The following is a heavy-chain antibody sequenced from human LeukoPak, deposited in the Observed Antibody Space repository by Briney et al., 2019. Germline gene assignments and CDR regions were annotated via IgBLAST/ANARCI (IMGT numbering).Heavy chain of an antibody. CDR2: LSGSGITS. V-gene: IGHV3-23*01. J-gene: IGHJ4*02. Sequence: GGSLRLSCVASGFTFKNYALSWVRQAPGKGLEWVSSLSGSGITSFYPDSMKGRFTISRDNSKNTLYLQMKSLRAEDTAIYYCAKVLPFYCSSTSCYAGYWGQGTLVTVSS. CDR3: AKVLPFYCSSTSCYAGY. D-gene: IGHD2-2*01. CDR1: GFTFKNYA.